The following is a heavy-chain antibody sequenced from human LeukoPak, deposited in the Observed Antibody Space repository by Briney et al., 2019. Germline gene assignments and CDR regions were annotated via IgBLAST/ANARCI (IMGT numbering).Heavy chain of an antibody. CDR1: GFTFGDYA. CDR2: IRSKAYGGTT. V-gene: IGHV3-49*04. J-gene: IGHJ4*02. CDR3: TRDLPPVVPAADYYFDY. Sequence: GRSLRLSCTASGFTFGDYAMSWVRQAPGKGLEWVGFIRSKAYGGTTEYAASVKGRFTISRDDSKSIAYLQMNSLKTEDTAVYYCTRDLPPVVPAADYYFDYWGQGTLVTVSS. D-gene: IGHD2-2*01.